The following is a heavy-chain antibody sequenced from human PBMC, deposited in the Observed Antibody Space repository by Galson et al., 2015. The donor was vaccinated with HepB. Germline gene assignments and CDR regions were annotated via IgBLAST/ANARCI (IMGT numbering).Heavy chain of an antibody. CDR1: GFTFSNYA. Sequence: SLRLSCAASGFTFSNYALNWVRQGPGKRLEWVAAISGSGATTYYAESVKGRFTISRDNSTNTLHLEMNSLRADETAVYYCAKANYPGYCSGERSGNCFPLYNLDSWGQGTLVTVSS. J-gene: IGHJ4*02. D-gene: IGHD2-15*01. V-gene: IGHV3-23*01. CDR3: AKANYPGYCSGERSGNCFPLYNLDS. CDR2: ISGSGATT.